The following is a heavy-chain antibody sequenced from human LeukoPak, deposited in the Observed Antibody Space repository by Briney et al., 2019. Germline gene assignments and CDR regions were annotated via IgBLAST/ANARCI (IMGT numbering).Heavy chain of an antibody. D-gene: IGHD2-2*01. CDR2: ISYDGSNK. V-gene: IGHV3-30*18. CDR3: AKDREYQLLYYFDY. CDR1: GFTFSSYG. Sequence: GGSLRLSCAASGFTFSSYGMHWVRQAPGKGLEWVAVISYDGSNKYYADSVKGRFTISRDNSKNTLYLQMNSLRAEDTAVYYCAKDREYQLLYYFDYRGQGTLVTVSS. J-gene: IGHJ4*02.